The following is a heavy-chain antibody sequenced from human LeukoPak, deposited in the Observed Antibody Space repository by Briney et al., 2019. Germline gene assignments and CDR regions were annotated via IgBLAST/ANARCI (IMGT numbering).Heavy chain of an antibody. CDR2: IRSGGTNT. J-gene: IGHJ4*02. V-gene: IGHV3-48*04. D-gene: IGHD1-7*01. CDR1: GFTFSSYA. Sequence: GGSLRLSCAASGFTFSSYAMSWVRQAPGKGLEWVSYIRSGGTNTDYTGSVKGRFTISRDNAKNSLYLQMNSLRAEDTAVYYCARMNYVSSGWGAPFDYWGQGTLVTVSS. CDR3: ARMNYVSSGWGAPFDY.